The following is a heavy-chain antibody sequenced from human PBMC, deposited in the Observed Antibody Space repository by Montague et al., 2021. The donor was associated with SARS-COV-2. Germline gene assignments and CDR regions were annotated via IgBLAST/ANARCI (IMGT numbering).Heavy chain of an antibody. V-gene: IGHV6-1*01. J-gene: IGHJ6*02. CDR1: EDSVSSNSAA. Sequence: CAISEDSVSSNSAAWNWIRQSPSRGLEWLGRTYYRSKWYNEYAVSVNSRITINPDTSKNQFSLQVNSVTPEDTAVYYCARGADRHYFYGMDVWGQGTTVTVSS. D-gene: IGHD6-19*01. CDR2: TYYRSKWYN. CDR3: ARGADRHYFYGMDV.